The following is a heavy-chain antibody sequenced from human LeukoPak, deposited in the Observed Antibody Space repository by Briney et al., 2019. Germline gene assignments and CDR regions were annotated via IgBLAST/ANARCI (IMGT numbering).Heavy chain of an antibody. D-gene: IGHD2-2*01. CDR3: ARDWLGSTGCDNTFDL. CDR1: GFTFSSYN. V-gene: IGHV3-21*01. Sequence: PGGSLRLSCAASGFTFSSYNMNWVRQAPGKGLEWVSLISNTMTDLYYADSVKGRFTISRDNATNSLYLQMNRLRAEDTAVYYCARDWLGSTGCDNTFDLWGQGTLVTVFS. J-gene: IGHJ3*01. CDR2: ISNTMTDL.